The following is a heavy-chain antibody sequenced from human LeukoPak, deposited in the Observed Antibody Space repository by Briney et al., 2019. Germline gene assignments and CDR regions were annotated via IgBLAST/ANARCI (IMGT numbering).Heavy chain of an antibody. CDR2: IYHSGST. J-gene: IGHJ3*02. Sequence: SGTLSLTCAVSGGSISSSNWWSWVRQPPGKGLEWIGEIYHSGSTNYNPSLKSRVTISVDTSKNQFSLKLSSVTAADTAVYYCARVNYYDSSGYVRLSAFDIWGQGTMVTVSS. D-gene: IGHD3-22*01. CDR3: ARVNYYDSSGYVRLSAFDI. CDR1: GGSISSSNW. V-gene: IGHV4-4*02.